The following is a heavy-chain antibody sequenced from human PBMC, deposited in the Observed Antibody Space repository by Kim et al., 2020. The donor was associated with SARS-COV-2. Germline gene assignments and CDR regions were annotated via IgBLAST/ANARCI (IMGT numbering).Heavy chain of an antibody. D-gene: IGHD6-6*01. Sequence: SETLSLTCTVSGGSISSSSYYWGWIRQPPGKGLEWIGSIYYSGSTYYNPSLKSRVTISVDTSKNQFSLKLSSVTAADTAVYYCARRPAARPWYFDYWGQG. CDR3: ARRPAARPWYFDY. J-gene: IGHJ4*02. V-gene: IGHV4-39*01. CDR1: GGSISSSSYY. CDR2: IYYSGST.